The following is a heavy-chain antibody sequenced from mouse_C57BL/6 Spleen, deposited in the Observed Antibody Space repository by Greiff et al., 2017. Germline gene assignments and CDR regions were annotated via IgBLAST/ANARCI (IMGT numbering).Heavy chain of an antibody. V-gene: IGHV5-9-1*02. D-gene: IGHD1-1*01. CDR1: GFTFSSYA. CDR2: ISSGGDYI. J-gene: IGHJ1*03. CDR3: TREGIYGSPYFDV. Sequence: EVKLQESGEGLVKPGGSLKLSCAASGFTFSSYAMSWVRQTPEKRLEWVAYISSGGDYIYYADTVKGRFTISRDNARNTLYLQMSSLKSEDTAMYYCTREGIYGSPYFDVWGTGTTVTVSS.